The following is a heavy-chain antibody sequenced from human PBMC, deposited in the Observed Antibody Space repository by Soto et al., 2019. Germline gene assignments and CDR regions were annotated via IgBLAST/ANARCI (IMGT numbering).Heavy chain of an antibody. CDR1: GFTFSDYY. J-gene: IGHJ6*02. D-gene: IGHD2-15*01. Sequence: QVQLVESGGGLVKPGGSLRLSCAASGFTFSDYYMSWIRQAPGKGLEWVSYISRSGSTIYYADSVKGRFTIARDNAKNSLSLQMNSLRAEDTAVYYCARERYCSGGSCRYYYYGMDVWGQGTTFTVSS. CDR3: ARERYCSGGSCRYYYYGMDV. CDR2: ISRSGSTI. V-gene: IGHV3-11*01.